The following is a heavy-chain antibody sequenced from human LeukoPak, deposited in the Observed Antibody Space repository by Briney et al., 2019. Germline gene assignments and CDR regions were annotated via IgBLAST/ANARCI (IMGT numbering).Heavy chain of an antibody. CDR3: ARQSLGYCSGGSCPYMDV. Sequence: SEPLSLTCTVSGGSISSYYWSWIRQPPGKGLEWIGYIYYSGSTNYNPSLKSRVTISVDTSKNQFSLKLSSVTAADTAVYYCARQSLGYCSGGSCPYMDVWGKGTTVTISS. V-gene: IGHV4-59*08. D-gene: IGHD2-15*01. CDR1: GGSISSYY. CDR2: IYYSGST. J-gene: IGHJ6*03.